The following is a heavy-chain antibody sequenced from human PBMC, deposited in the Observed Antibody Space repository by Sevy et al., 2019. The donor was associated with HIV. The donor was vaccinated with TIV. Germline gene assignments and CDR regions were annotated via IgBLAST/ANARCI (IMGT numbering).Heavy chain of an antibody. CDR2: ISWNSGSI. CDR1: GFTFDDYA. Sequence: GGSLRLSCAASGFTFDDYAMHWVRQAPDKGLEWVSGISWNSGSIRYADSVKGRFTISRDNAKNALYLQMNSLRAEDTALYYCAKDLPDYDILTGYPGAFDYWGQGTLVTVSS. CDR3: AKDLPDYDILTGYPGAFDY. J-gene: IGHJ4*02. D-gene: IGHD3-9*01. V-gene: IGHV3-9*01.